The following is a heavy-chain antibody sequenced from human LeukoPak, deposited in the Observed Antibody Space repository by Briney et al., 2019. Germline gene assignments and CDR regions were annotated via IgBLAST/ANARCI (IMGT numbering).Heavy chain of an antibody. CDR2: TRNKANSYTT. CDR3: ARATLVQGVPKYYFDY. Sequence: GGSLRLSCAASGFTFSDHYMDWVRKAPGKGLEWVGRTRNKANSYTTEYARSVKGRFTISRDDSKSSLYLQMNSLKTEDTAVYYCARATLVQGVPKYYFDYWGQGTLVTVSS. V-gene: IGHV3-72*01. CDR1: GFTFSDHY. D-gene: IGHD3-10*01. J-gene: IGHJ4*02.